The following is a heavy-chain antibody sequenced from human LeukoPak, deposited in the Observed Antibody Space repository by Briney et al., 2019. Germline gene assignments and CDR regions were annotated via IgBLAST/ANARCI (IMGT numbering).Heavy chain of an antibody. Sequence: GGSLRLSCAASGFTFSSYSMNWVRQAPGKGLEWVSYITGSINTIHYADSVKGRFTISRDNAKNSVYLQMNSLRAEDTAVYYCAKARSYCTNGVCYGDDAFDIWGQGTMVTVSS. J-gene: IGHJ3*02. CDR2: ITGSINTI. D-gene: IGHD2-8*01. V-gene: IGHV3-48*01. CDR3: AKARSYCTNGVCYGDDAFDI. CDR1: GFTFSSYS.